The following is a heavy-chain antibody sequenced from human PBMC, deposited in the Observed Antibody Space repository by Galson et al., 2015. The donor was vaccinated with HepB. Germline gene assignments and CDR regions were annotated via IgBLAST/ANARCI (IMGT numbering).Heavy chain of an antibody. CDR3: ARVNLRYDASDI. CDR1: GFAFSSYA. Sequence: SLRLSCAASGFAFSSYAMNWVRQAPGKGLEWVAAISYDGNTVRGRFSISRDNSKNTLYLQMNSLRAEDTAVYYCARVNLRYDASDIWGQGTMVTVSS. CDR2: ISYDG. V-gene: IGHV3-30*04. D-gene: IGHD1-14*01. J-gene: IGHJ3*02.